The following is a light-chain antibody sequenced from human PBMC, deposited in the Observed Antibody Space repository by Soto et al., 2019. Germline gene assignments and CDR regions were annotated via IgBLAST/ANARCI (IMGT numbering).Light chain of an antibody. CDR1: QNIYNS. CDR2: GAS. CDR3: QESRSALWGT. J-gene: IGKJ1*01. V-gene: IGKV1-39*01. Sequence: DIQMTQSPSSLSASLGDRVTITCRTSQNIYNSLNWYQQKAGRAPAVLIYGASNLQGGVPLRFSGSGSGTDFTLTISGLQPEDSANYYGQESRSALWGTCGQGTKVDIK.